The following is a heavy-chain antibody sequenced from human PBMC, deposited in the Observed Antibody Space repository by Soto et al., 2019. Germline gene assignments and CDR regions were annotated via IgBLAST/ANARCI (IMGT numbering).Heavy chain of an antibody. CDR2: ISYDGSNK. J-gene: IGHJ4*02. CDR1: GFTFSSYG. V-gene: IGHV3-30*03. CDR3: ASGDSGDY. D-gene: IGHD3-10*01. Sequence: QVQLVESGGGVVQPGRSLRLSCAASGFTFSSYGMHWVRQAPGKGLEWVAVISYDGSNKYYADSVKGRFTISRDNSKNTLYLQRNSLRAEDTAVYYCASGDSGDYWGQGTLVTVPS.